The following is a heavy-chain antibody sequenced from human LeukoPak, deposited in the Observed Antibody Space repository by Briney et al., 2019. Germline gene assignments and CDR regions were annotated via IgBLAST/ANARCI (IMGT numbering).Heavy chain of an antibody. D-gene: IGHD2-15*01. Sequence: GGSLRLSCAASGFTFSSYAMSWVRQAPGKGLEWVSDISGSGGSTYYADSVKGRFTISRDNSKNTLYLQMNSLRAEDTAVYYCSKDGGGYCSGGSCYPDYWGPGTLVTVSS. CDR2: ISGSGGST. J-gene: IGHJ4*02. CDR3: SKDGGGYCSGGSCYPDY. CDR1: GFTFSSYA. V-gene: IGHV3-23*01.